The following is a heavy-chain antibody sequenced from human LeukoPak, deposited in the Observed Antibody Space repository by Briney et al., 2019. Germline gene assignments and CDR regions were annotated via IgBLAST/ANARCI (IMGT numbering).Heavy chain of an antibody. CDR3: ARTSPHDYGLTRDFDY. CDR1: GYSFTSYW. Sequence: GESPKISCKGSGYSFTSYWISWVRQMPGKGLEWMGRIDPSDSYTNYSPSFQGHVTISADKSISTAYLQWSSLKASDTAMYYCARTSPHDYGLTRDFDYWGQGTLVTVSS. V-gene: IGHV5-10-1*01. CDR2: IDPSDSYT. D-gene: IGHD4-17*01. J-gene: IGHJ4*02.